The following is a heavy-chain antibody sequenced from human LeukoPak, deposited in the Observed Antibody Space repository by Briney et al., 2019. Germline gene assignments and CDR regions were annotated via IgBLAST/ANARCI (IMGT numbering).Heavy chain of an antibody. Sequence: PGGSLRLSCAASGFTVSSNYMSWVRQAPGKGLEWVSVIYSGGSTYYADSVKGRFTISRDNSKNTLYHQMNSLRAEDTAVYYCARVRIQLWYYFDYWGQGTLVTVSS. CDR2: IYSGGST. D-gene: IGHD5-18*01. CDR1: GFTVSSNY. V-gene: IGHV3-53*01. J-gene: IGHJ4*02. CDR3: ARVRIQLWYYFDY.